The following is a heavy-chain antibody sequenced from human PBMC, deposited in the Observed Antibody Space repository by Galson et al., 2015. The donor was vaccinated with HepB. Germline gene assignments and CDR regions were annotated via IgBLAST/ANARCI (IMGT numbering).Heavy chain of an antibody. V-gene: IGHV1-8*01. CDR3: ARGGCIHCSSTSEGGY. Sequence: SVKVSCKASGYTFTSYDINWVRQATGQGLEWMGWMNPNSGNTGYAQKFQGRVTMTRNTSISTAYMELSSLRSEDTAVYYCARGGCIHCSSTSEGGYWGQGTLVTVSS. CDR1: GYTFTSYD. D-gene: IGHD2-2*01. J-gene: IGHJ4*02. CDR2: MNPNSGNT.